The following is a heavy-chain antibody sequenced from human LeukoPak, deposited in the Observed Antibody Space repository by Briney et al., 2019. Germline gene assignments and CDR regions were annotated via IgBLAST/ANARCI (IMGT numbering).Heavy chain of an antibody. D-gene: IGHD6-19*01. CDR2: INHSGST. CDR1: GGSFSGYY. CDR3: ASPSAASGWYYHRDAFDI. J-gene: IGHJ3*02. Sequence: SETLSLTGAVYGGSFSGYYWSWIRQPPGKGLEWIGEINHSGSTNYNPSLKSRVTISVDTSKNQFSLKLSSVTAADTAVYYCASPSAASGWYYHRDAFDIWGQGTMVTVSS. V-gene: IGHV4-34*01.